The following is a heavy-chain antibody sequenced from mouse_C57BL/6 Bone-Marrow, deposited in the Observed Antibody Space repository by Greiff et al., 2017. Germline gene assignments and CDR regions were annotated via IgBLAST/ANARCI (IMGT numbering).Heavy chain of an antibody. CDR1: GYTFTSYW. D-gene: IGHD1-1*01. V-gene: IGHV1-52*01. J-gene: IGHJ3*01. CDR3: ARSTTVVEDWFAY. Sequence: VQLQQSGAELVKPGASVKMSCKASGYTFTSYWMHWVKQRPIQGLEWIGNIDPSDSETHYNQKFKDKATLTVDKSSSTAYMQLSSLTSEDSAVYCCARSTTVVEDWFAYWGQGTLVTVSA. CDR2: IDPSDSET.